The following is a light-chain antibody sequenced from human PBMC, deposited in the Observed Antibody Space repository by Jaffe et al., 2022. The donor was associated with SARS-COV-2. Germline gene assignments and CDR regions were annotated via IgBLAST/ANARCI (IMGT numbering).Light chain of an antibody. CDR2: TAS. V-gene: IGKV1-9*01. J-gene: IGKJ4*01. CDR3: QQLNSYPSLA. CDR1: QDISNY. Sequence: DIQLTQSPSFLSASVGDRVTITCRSSQDISNYLAWYQQKPGKAPKLLIYTASTLHSGVPSRFSGSGSGTEFTLTVSSLQPEDFATYYCQQLNSYPSLAFGGGTKVEIK.